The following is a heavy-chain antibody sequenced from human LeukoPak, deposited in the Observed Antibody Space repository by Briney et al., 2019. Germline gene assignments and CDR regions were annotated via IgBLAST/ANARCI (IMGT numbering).Heavy chain of an antibody. D-gene: IGHD3-3*01. CDR1: GFTFSSYA. Sequence: GGSLRLSCAASGFTFSSYAMSWVRQAPGKGLEWVSAISGSGGSTYYADSVKGRFTISRDNAKNSLYLQMNSLRAEDTALYYCARGGITIFGVVSYMDVWGKGTTVTVSS. V-gene: IGHV3-23*01. CDR3: ARGGITIFGVVSYMDV. J-gene: IGHJ6*03. CDR2: ISGSGGST.